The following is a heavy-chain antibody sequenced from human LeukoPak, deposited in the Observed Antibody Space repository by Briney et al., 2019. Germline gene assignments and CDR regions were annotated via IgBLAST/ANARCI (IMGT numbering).Heavy chain of an antibody. CDR2: ISSSSSPI. V-gene: IGHV3-48*01. J-gene: IGHJ4*02. CDR1: GFIFSTYS. CDR3: ARQSRPGYFDY. Sequence: PGGSLRLSCEASGFIFSTYSMNWVRQAPGKGLEWVSYISSSSSPIYYADSVKGRFTISRDNAKNSLSLQMNSLRAEDTAVFYCARQSRPGYFDYWGQGTLVTVSS.